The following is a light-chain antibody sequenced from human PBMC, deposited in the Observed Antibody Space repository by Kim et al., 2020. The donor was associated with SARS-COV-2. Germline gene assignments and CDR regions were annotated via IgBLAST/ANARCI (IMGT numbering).Light chain of an antibody. V-gene: IGKV1-5*01. CDR1: QSVSGW. CDR2: DAF. CDR3: QQYDNYPWT. Sequence: DIQMTQSPSTLSASVGDRVSISCRASQSVSGWLAWNQQKPGRAPKVLIYDAFSLESGVPSRFSGSGSGTEFTLTISSLQPDDFATYYCQQYDNYPWTFGQGTKVDIK. J-gene: IGKJ1*01.